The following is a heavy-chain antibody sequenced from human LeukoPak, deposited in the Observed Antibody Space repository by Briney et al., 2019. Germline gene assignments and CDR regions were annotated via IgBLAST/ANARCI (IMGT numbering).Heavy chain of an antibody. CDR1: GFTFSSYA. D-gene: IGHD6-19*01. Sequence: PGGSLRLSCEASGFTFSSYAMSWVRQAPGKGLEWVGFIRSKAYGGTTEYAASVKGRFTISRDDSKSIAYLQMNSLKTEDTAVYYCTRDPDIYSSGWYYFDYWGQGTLVTVSS. J-gene: IGHJ4*02. CDR2: IRSKAYGGTT. CDR3: TRDPDIYSSGWYYFDY. V-gene: IGHV3-49*04.